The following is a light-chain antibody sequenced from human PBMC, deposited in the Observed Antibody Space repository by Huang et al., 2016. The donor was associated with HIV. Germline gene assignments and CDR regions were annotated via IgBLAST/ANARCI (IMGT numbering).Light chain of an antibody. CDR1: QGISNS. V-gene: IGKV1-NL1*01. CDR2: STS. CDR3: QQYYTSPT. J-gene: IGKJ1*01. Sequence: DIQVTQSPSSLSAFVGDTVTITCRASQGISNSVAWYQQKPGKAPKLLLYSTSRLESGVPSRFRGGGSGTDYTLTINSLQPDDFATYYCQQYYTSPTFGQGSKVEIK.